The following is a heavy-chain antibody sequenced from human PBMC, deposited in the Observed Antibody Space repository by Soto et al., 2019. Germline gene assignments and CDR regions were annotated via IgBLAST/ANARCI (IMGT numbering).Heavy chain of an antibody. CDR1: GFTFSSYG. V-gene: IGHV3-30*18. CDR3: AKDEDYYDSSGYSKVFDY. J-gene: IGHJ4*02. CDR2: ISYDGSNK. D-gene: IGHD3-22*01. Sequence: EGSLRLSCAASGFTFSSYGMHWVRQAPGKGLEWVAVISYDGSNKYYADSVKGRFTISRDNSKNTLYLQMNSLRAEDTAVYYCAKDEDYYDSSGYSKVFDYWGQGTLVTVSS.